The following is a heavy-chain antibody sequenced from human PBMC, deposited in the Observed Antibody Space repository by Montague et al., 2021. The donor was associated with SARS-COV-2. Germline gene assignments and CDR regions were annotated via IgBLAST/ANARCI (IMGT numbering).Heavy chain of an antibody. CDR2: IYYSGST. CDR3: AREVRYYYDSSGPGAFDI. CDR1: GGSISSSNW. D-gene: IGHD3-22*01. Sequence: SETLSLTCAVSGGSISSSNWWSWVRQPPGKGLEWIGYIYYSGSTNYNPSLKSRVTISVDTSKNQFSLKLSSVTAADTAVYYCAREVRYYYDSSGPGAFDIWGQGTMVTVPS. V-gene: IGHV4-4*02. J-gene: IGHJ3*02.